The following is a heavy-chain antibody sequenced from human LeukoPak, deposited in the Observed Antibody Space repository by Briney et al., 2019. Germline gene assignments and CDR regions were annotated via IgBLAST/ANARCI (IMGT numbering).Heavy chain of an antibody. D-gene: IGHD3-3*01. V-gene: IGHV4-59*01. Sequence: SETLSLTCTVSGGSISSYYWSWIRQPPGKGLEWIGYIYYSGSTNYNPSLKSRVTISVDTSKNQFSLKLSSVTAADTAVYYCARDLRSGYDFWSGYHLGAFDIWGQGTMVTVSS. CDR3: ARDLRSGYDFWSGYHLGAFDI. CDR2: IYYSGST. J-gene: IGHJ3*02. CDR1: GGSISSYY.